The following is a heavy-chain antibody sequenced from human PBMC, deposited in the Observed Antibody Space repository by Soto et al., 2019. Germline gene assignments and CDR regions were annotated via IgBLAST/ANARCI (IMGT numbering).Heavy chain of an antibody. V-gene: IGHV4-30-2*01. J-gene: IGHJ4*02. CDR2: IYHSGST. D-gene: IGHD4-17*01. Sequence: QLQLQESGSGLVKPSQTLSLTCAVSGGSISSGGYSWSWLRQPPGKGLEWIGDIYHSGSTYYNPSLKSRVTISVDRSKNQFSLKLSSVTAADTAVYYCASNTVEYYFDYWGQGTLVTVSS. CDR3: ASNTVEYYFDY. CDR1: GGSISSGGYS.